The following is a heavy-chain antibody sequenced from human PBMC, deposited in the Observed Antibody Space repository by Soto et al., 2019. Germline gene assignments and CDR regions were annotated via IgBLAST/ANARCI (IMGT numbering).Heavy chain of an antibody. V-gene: IGHV3-21*05. CDR1: GFTFSSYE. CDR3: ERDHDYGDYRYYFEY. J-gene: IGHJ4*02. D-gene: IGHD4-17*01. CDR2: ISSSSSYI. Sequence: GGSLRLSCAASGFTFSSYEMNWVRQAPGKGLEWVSYISSSSSYIYYADSVKGRFTISRDNAKNSLYLQMNSLRAEDTAVYYCERDHDYGDYRYYFEYWGQGTLVTVSS.